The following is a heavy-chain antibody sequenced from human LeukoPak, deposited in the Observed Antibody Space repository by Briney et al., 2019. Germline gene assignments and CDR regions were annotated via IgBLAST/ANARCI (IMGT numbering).Heavy chain of an antibody. D-gene: IGHD3-16*01. J-gene: IGHJ4*02. CDR3: ARGSSKASLGYDY. Sequence: GGSLRLSCAAFGFTVSSNYMSWVRQAPGKGLEWVSVIYSGGGTYYADSVKGRFTISRDNSKNTLYLQMNSLRAEDTAVYYCARGSSKASLGYDYWGQGTLVTVSS. V-gene: IGHV3-66*01. CDR2: IYSGGGT. CDR1: GFTVSSNY.